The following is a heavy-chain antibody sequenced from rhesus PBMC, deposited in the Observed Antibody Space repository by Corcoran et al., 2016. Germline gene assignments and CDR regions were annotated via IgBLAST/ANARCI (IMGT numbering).Heavy chain of an antibody. CDR1: GVPISNSW. V-gene: IGHV4-80*01. Sequence: QVQLRESGPGLVKASETLSLTCIVYGVPISNSWWSWVRQSPGKGLEWIGEDNGKTGVAFYQPSLQSRVTFSRGASQNQVFLRLSFLTAADTAVYFCATESLAHSWGQGILVTVSS. CDR3: ATESLAHS. D-gene: IGHD3-3*01. J-gene: IGHJ4*01. CDR2: DNGKTGVA.